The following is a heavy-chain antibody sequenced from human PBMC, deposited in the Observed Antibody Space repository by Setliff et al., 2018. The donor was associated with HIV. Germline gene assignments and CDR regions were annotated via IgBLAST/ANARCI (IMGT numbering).Heavy chain of an antibody. CDR1: GASFTDYY. J-gene: IGHJ5*02. CDR3: ASRVYYYDSTNFLREEGFDP. CDR2: IYHSGST. D-gene: IGHD3-22*01. Sequence: SETLSLTCAFYGASFTDYYWNWIRQPPGKGLEWIGSIYHSGSTYYNPSLRSRVIISVDKSKNQFSLKLISLTAADTAKYFCASRVYYYDSTNFLREEGFDPWGQGTLVTVSS. V-gene: IGHV4-34*01.